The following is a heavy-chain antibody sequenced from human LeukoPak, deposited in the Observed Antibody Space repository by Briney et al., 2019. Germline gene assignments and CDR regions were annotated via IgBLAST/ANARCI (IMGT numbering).Heavy chain of an antibody. Sequence: GGSLRLSCAASGFTFSSYSMNWVRQAPGKGLEWVSSISSSSSSYIYYADSVKGRLTISRDNAKNSLYLQMNSLRAEDTAVYYCAREVGRCSGGNCYPKYYYYMDVWGKGTTVTVSS. CDR3: AREVGRCSGGNCYPKYYYYMDV. CDR2: ISSSSSSYI. V-gene: IGHV3-21*01. J-gene: IGHJ6*03. CDR1: GFTFSSYS. D-gene: IGHD2-15*01.